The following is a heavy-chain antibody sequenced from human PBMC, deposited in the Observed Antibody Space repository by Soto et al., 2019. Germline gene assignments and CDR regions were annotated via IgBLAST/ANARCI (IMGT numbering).Heavy chain of an antibody. CDR3: ARGTTIMVRGVMDAFDI. D-gene: IGHD3-10*01. J-gene: IGHJ3*02. V-gene: IGHV1-69*01. CDR1: GGTFSSYA. CDR2: IIPIFGTA. Sequence: QVQLVQSGAEVKKPGSSVKVSCTASGGTFSSYAISWVRQAPGQGLEWMGGIIPIFGTANYAQKFQGRVTITADESTSTAYMELSSLRSEDTDVYYCARGTTIMVRGVMDAFDIWGQGTMVTGSS.